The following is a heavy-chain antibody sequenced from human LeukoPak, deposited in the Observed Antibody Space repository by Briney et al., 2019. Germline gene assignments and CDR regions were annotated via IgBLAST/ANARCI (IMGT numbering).Heavy chain of an antibody. D-gene: IGHD3-10*01. CDR3: TTYASGGSWLDP. CDR1: GFTFNNAW. CDR2: IKSNTDGGTA. J-gene: IGHJ5*02. Sequence: GGSLRLSCAASGFTFNNAWMTWVRQAPGKGLELVGRIKSNTDGGTADYAAPVKGRLTISRDDSKNTMYLQMNSLKTEDTAMYYCTTYASGGSWLDPWGQGTLVTVSS. V-gene: IGHV3-15*01.